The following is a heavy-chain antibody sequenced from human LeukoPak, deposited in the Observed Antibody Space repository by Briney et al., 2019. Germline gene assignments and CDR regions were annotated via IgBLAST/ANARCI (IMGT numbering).Heavy chain of an antibody. Sequence: GASVKVSCKASGYTFTGYYMHWVRQAPGQGLEWMGWINPNSGGTNYAQKFQGRVTMTRDTSISTAYMELSRLRSDDTAVYYCVRAPRGYDSYFDYWGQGTLVTVPS. CDR1: GYTFTGYY. CDR2: INPNSGGT. D-gene: IGHD5-12*01. CDR3: VRAPRGYDSYFDY. V-gene: IGHV1-2*02. J-gene: IGHJ4*02.